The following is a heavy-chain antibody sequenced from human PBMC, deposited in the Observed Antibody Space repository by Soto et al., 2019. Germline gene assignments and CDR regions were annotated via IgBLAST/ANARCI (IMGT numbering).Heavy chain of an antibody. J-gene: IGHJ3*02. D-gene: IGHD1-26*01. CDR1: GFSFNSYE. Sequence: EVQLVESGGGLVQSGGSLRLSCAASGFSFNSYEMNWVRQSPGKGLEFVSYIDTRSTTITYAESVKGRFAISRDNAQNSLLLQLNSLRVEDTAVYYCARGVGLSGKYYALDIWGQGTMVTVSS. V-gene: IGHV3-48*03. CDR3: ARGVGLSGKYYALDI. CDR2: IDTRSTTI.